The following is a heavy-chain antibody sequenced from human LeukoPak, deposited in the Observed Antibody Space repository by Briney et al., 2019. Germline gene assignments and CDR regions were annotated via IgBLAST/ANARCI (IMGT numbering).Heavy chain of an antibody. D-gene: IGHD1-26*01. J-gene: IGHJ1*01. V-gene: IGHV1-2*02. CDR3: AREYSRYRGTYYDH. Sequence: ASVKVSCKASVYTFTAPFLHCWRHAPGQGLEWMGWSNPNSGGTNYAQKFQGRVTMTRDTSISTAYMELSRVITDDTAVYYCAREYSRYRGTYYDHWVQGTLVTVSS. CDR1: VYTFTAPF. CDR2: SNPNSGGT.